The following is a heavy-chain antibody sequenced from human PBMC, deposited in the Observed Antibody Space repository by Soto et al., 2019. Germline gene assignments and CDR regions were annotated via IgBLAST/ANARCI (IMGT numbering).Heavy chain of an antibody. Sequence: SETLSLTCTVSGGSASSYYWSWIRQPPGKGLEWIGYIYYSGSANYNPSLKSRVTVSVDTSKNQFSLKLTSVTAADTAVYYCARGGWDSSSQLYFDYWGQGTLVTV. CDR2: IYYSGSA. V-gene: IGHV4-59*02. D-gene: IGHD6-6*01. CDR3: ARGGWDSSSQLYFDY. J-gene: IGHJ4*02. CDR1: GGSASSYY.